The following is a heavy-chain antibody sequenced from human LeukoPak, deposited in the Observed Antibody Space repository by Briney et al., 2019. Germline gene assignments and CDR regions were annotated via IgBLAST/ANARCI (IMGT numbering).Heavy chain of an antibody. CDR2: MNPNSGNT. V-gene: IGHV1-8*01. J-gene: IGHJ6*02. CDR3: ARGYCSSTSCYGDSYGMDV. CDR1: GYTFTSYD. D-gene: IGHD2-2*01. Sequence: ASVKVSCKASGYTFTSYDINWVRQATGQGPEWMGWMNPNSGNTGYAQNFQGRVTMTRNTSISTAYMELSSLRCEDTAVYYCARGYCSSTSCYGDSYGMDVWGQGTTVTVSS.